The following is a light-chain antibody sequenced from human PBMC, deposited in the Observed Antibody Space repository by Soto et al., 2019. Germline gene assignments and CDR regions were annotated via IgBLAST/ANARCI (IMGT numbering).Light chain of an antibody. V-gene: IGKV2-30*01. CDR3: MQGTHWPWT. Sequence: DVVMTQSPLSLPVTLGQPASISCRSSQSLVYSDGNTYLNWFQQRPGQSPRRLIYKVSKRDSGVPDRISGSGSGTDFTLKISRVEAEDVGIYYCMQGTHWPWTFGQGTKVEIK. J-gene: IGKJ1*01. CDR1: QSLVYSDGNTY. CDR2: KVS.